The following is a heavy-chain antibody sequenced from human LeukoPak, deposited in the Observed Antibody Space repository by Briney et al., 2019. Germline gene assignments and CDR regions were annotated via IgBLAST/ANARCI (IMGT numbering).Heavy chain of an antibody. V-gene: IGHV3-30-3*01. CDR3: ARGDILTGPSYFDY. CDR2: ISYDGSTK. D-gene: IGHD3-9*01. CDR1: GFTFGTYA. Sequence: GGSLRLSCAASGFTFGTYAMHWVRQAPGKGLEWVAVISYDGSTKYYADSVKGRFTISRDNSKNTLYLQINDLRPEDTAVYYCARGDILTGPSYFDYWGQGTLVTVSP. J-gene: IGHJ4*02.